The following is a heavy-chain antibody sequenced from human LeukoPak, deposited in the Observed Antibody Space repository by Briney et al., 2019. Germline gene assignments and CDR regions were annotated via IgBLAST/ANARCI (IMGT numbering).Heavy chain of an antibody. J-gene: IGHJ4*02. CDR3: AKRGVVIRVILVGFHKEAYYFDS. CDR2: ISGSGGGK. Sequence: GGSLRLSCAVSGITLSNYGMSWVRQAPGKGLEWVAGISGSGGGKNYADSVKGRFTISRDNRKNTLYLQMNSLRAEDTAVYFCAKRGVVIRVILVGFHKEAYYFDSWGQGALVTVSS. V-gene: IGHV3-23*01. CDR1: GITLSNYG. D-gene: IGHD3-22*01.